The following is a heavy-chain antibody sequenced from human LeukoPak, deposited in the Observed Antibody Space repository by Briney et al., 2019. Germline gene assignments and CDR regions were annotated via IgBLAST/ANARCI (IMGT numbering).Heavy chain of an antibody. Sequence: ASVKVSCRVSGYTLTELSMHWVRQAPGKGLEWMGGFDPEDGETIYAQKFQGRVTMTEDTSTDTAYMELSSLRSEDTAVYYCATMRCSSTSCYLDYWGQGTLVTVSS. CDR3: ATMRCSSTSCYLDY. CDR1: GYTLTELS. CDR2: FDPEDGET. J-gene: IGHJ4*02. D-gene: IGHD2-2*01. V-gene: IGHV1-24*01.